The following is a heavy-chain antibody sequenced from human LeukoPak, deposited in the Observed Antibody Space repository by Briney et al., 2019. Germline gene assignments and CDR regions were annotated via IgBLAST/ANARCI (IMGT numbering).Heavy chain of an antibody. CDR3: AKVGYYGSVLDY. CDR2: ISGSGGST. Sequence: GGSLRLSCAASGYTFSSYAMSWVRQAPGKGLEWVSAISGSGGSTYYADSVKGRFTISRDNSKNTLYLQMNSLRAEDTAVYYCAKVGYYGSVLDYWGQGTLVTVSS. V-gene: IGHV3-23*01. D-gene: IGHD3-10*01. J-gene: IGHJ4*02. CDR1: GYTFSSYA.